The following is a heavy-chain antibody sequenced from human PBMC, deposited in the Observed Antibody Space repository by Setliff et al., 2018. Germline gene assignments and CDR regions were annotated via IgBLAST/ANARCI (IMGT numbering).Heavy chain of an antibody. CDR3: ARVTMIVLSRRAFDI. J-gene: IGHJ3*02. CDR1: GYALTELS. D-gene: IGHD3-22*01. V-gene: IGHV1-24*01. Sequence: GASVKVSCKDSGYALTELSRHWVRQAPGKGLEWMGGFDPEDGETIYAQKFQGRVTMTTDTSTSTAYMELRSLRSDDTAVYYCARVTMIVLSRRAFDIWGQGTMVTVSS. CDR2: FDPEDGET.